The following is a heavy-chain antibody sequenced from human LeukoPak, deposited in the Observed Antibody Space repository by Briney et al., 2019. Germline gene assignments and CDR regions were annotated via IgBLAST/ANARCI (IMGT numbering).Heavy chain of an antibody. Sequence: GGSLRLSCAASGFIFSDYYMAWIRQVPGKGLEWISYISGDSSFITYADSVRGRFAISRDNSKNSLFLHMNSLRADDTAVYYCARETRSGTKTYEFWGQGTLVTVSS. V-gene: IGHV3-11*05. CDR2: ISGDSSFI. CDR1: GFIFSDYY. CDR3: ARETRSGTKTYEF. J-gene: IGHJ4*02. D-gene: IGHD3-3*01.